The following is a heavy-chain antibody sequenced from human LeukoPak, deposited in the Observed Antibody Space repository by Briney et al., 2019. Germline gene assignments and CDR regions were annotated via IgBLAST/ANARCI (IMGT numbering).Heavy chain of an antibody. V-gene: IGHV1-3*01. CDR3: ASISPSLFHTSGWSLDY. D-gene: IGHD6-19*01. Sequence: ASVKVSCKASGYTFTNYAIHWVRQAPGQRLEWMGWINAGNGDTKYSQKFQGRVTITRDTSASTAYMELSSLRSEDTAVYYCASISPSLFHTSGWSLDYWGQGTLVTVSS. CDR1: GYTFTNYA. J-gene: IGHJ4*02. CDR2: INAGNGDT.